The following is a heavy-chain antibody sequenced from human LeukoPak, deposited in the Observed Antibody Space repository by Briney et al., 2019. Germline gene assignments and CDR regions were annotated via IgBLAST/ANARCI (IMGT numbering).Heavy chain of an antibody. V-gene: IGHV3-48*03. Sequence: VQPGGSLRLSCAASGFTVSSNEMNWVRQAPGKGLEWVSYISSSGSTIYYADSVKGRLTISRDNAKNSLYLQMNSLRAEDTAVYYCANPGIPMTGGVGGKGPTVTISP. CDR1: GFTVSSNE. D-gene: IGHD3-10*02. J-gene: IGHJ6*04. CDR2: ISSSGSTI. CDR3: ANPGIPMTGGV.